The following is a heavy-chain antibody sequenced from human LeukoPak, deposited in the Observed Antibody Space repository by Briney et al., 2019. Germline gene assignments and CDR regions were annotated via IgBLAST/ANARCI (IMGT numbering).Heavy chain of an antibody. CDR2: IYYSGST. D-gene: IGHD3-22*01. Sequence: SETLSLTCTVSGGSISSSSYYWGWIRQPPGKGLEWIGSIYYSGSTYYNPSLKSRVTISVDTSKNQFSLKLSSVTAADTAVYYCARNYYDSSGGDAFDIWGQGTMVTVSS. V-gene: IGHV4-39*07. CDR1: GGSISSSSYY. J-gene: IGHJ3*02. CDR3: ARNYYDSSGGDAFDI.